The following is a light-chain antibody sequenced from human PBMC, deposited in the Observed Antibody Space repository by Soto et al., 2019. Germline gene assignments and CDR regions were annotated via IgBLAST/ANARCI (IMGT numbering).Light chain of an antibody. CDR3: SSYRGSGIFEV. V-gene: IGLV2-14*01. CDR2: DVT. CDR1: SSDIGVYNY. Sequence: QSALTQPASVSGSPGQSITISCTGTSSDIGVYNYVSWYQQHPGKAPKLMIYDVTKRPSGVSNRFSGSKSGNTASLTISGLQAEDEADYYCSSYRGSGIFEVFGGGTKRTVL. J-gene: IGLJ2*01.